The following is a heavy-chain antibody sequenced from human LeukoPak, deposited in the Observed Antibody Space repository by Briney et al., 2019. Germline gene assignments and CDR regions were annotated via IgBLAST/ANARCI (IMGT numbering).Heavy chain of an antibody. J-gene: IGHJ4*02. CDR1: GFTFSLYA. CDR3: AKHDSGNFIYFDS. D-gene: IGHD1-26*01. V-gene: IGHV3-23*01. CDR2: ITGSGGTT. Sequence: GGSLRLSCAASGFTFSLYAMSWVRQAPGKGLEWVSGITGSGGTTYYADSVKGRFTLSRDNSKNTLYLQMNSLGAEDTAVYCCAKHDSGNFIYFDSWGQGALVTVSS.